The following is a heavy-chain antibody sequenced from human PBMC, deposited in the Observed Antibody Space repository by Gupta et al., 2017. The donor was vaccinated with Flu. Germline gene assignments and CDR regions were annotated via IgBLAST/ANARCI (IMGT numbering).Heavy chain of an antibody. CDR2: IWTHGTTN. V-gene: IGHV3-33*01. D-gene: IGHD3-10*01. Sequence: QVQLVESVGGVVQTGRSLRLSCAASGFTFSFYDIHWVRQAPGNGLECVSVIWTHGTTNYYADSVKGRFTISRDNSENTLYLQMNSLRAEDTAVYYCARDRYGSRESVYFDLWGRGTLVSVSS. CDR3: ARDRYGSRESVYFDL. J-gene: IGHJ2*01. CDR1: GFTFSFYD.